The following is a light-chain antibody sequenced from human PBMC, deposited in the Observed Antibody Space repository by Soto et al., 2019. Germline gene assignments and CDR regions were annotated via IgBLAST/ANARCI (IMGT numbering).Light chain of an antibody. J-gene: IGKJ5*01. CDR3: QRRGEWPT. Sequence: EFVLTQSPATLSFSPGERATLSCRASQSISSYLAWYQQKPGQAPRLLIYDASNRATDIPARFSDSGSGTDFTHTISSLEPEDFAVYYCQRRGEWPTFGQGPRLEIK. CDR1: QSISSY. CDR2: DAS. V-gene: IGKV3-11*01.